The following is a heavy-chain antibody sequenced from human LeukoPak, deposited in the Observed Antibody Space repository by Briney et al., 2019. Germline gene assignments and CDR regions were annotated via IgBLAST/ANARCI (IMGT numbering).Heavy chain of an antibody. J-gene: IGHJ4*02. CDR1: GFTFSSYA. V-gene: IGHV3-30*04. CDR2: ISYDGSNK. Sequence: PGGSLRLSCAASGFTFSSYAMHWVRQAPGEGLEWVAVISYDGSNKYYADSVKGRFTISRDNSKNTLYLQMNSLRAEDTAVYYCARDAREWGTYYFDYWGQGTLVTVSS. D-gene: IGHD3-16*01. CDR3: ARDAREWGTYYFDY.